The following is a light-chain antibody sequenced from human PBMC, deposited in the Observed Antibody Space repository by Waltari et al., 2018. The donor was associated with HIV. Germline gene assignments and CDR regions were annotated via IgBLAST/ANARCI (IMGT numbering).Light chain of an antibody. V-gene: IGLV1-51*02. Sequence: QSVLTQPPSVSAASGSKIDFSCYGNCSNIAKNYVSWYEQPPGTAPKPLIYENNRRRSRISKRCSGSKSATSATLGITGQQTEDEGDYYCATWESSLNLEVVGGGTKLTVL. CDR2: ENN. CDR1: CSNIAKNY. J-gene: IGLJ3*02. CDR3: ATWESSLNLEV.